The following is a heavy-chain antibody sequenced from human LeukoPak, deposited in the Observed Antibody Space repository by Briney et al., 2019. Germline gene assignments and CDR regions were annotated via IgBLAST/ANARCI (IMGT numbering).Heavy chain of an antibody. J-gene: IGHJ4*02. D-gene: IGHD3-16*01. V-gene: IGHV1-69*01. CDR3: AREGGGELSFDY. Sequence: SVKVSCKASGGTFSSYAISWVRQAPGQGLEWMGGIIPIFGTANYAQKFQGRVTITADESTSTAYMELINLRSEDTAVYYCAREGGGELSFDYWGQGTLVTVSS. CDR1: GGTFSSYA. CDR2: IIPIFGTA.